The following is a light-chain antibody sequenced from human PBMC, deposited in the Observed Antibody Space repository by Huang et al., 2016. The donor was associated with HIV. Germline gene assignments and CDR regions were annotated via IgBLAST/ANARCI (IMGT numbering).Light chain of an antibody. CDR3: QQYDSPPWT. CDR1: KSVRSNY. Sequence: EIVLTQSPGTLALSPGERATLSCRASKSVRSNYLVWYQQKPCQAPMLRIYSTTSRATGIPERFGGGGSGTDFTLIISRLEPEYFALYYCQQYDSPPWTFGQGTKVEIK. V-gene: IGKV3-20*01. J-gene: IGKJ1*01. CDR2: STT.